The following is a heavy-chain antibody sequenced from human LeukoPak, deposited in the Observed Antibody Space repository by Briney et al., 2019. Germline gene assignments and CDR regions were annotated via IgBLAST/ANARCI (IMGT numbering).Heavy chain of an antibody. CDR3: ATVSSSTGWTAFDY. CDR1: GYTLTELS. J-gene: IGHJ4*02. V-gene: IGHV1-24*01. D-gene: IGHD2-2*01. Sequence: ASVKVSCKVSGYTLTELSMHWVRQAPGKGLEWMGGFDPEDGETIYAQKFQGRVTMTEDTSTDTAYMELSSLRSEDTAVYYCATVSSSTGWTAFDYWGQGTLVTVSS. CDR2: FDPEDGET.